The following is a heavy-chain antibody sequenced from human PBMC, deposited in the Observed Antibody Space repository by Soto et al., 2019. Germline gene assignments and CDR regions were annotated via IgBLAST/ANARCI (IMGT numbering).Heavy chain of an antibody. D-gene: IGHD3-10*01. CDR3: ARDPQGSYCYIDY. CDR1: GFSFSDYF. CDR2: INPSGDSR. Sequence: ASVKVSCKASGFSFSDYFMHWVRQAPGQGLEWMGIINPSGDSRNYAQKFQGRVTITRDTSTSTVYMDLSSLRYEDTAVYYCARDPQGSYCYIDYWGQGTPVTVSS. V-gene: IGHV1-46*01. J-gene: IGHJ4*02.